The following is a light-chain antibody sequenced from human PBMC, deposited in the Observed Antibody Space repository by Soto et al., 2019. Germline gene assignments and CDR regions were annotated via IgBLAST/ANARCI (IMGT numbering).Light chain of an antibody. Sequence: EIVLTQSPGTLSLSPGERATLSCRASQSVSSSYLAWYQQKPGQAPSLLIYGASSRATGIPDRFSGSGSGTEFTLTISRLEPEDFAVYYCQQYGSSPPYTFGQGTKLEIK. V-gene: IGKV3-20*01. CDR3: QQYGSSPPYT. CDR1: QSVSSSY. CDR2: GAS. J-gene: IGKJ2*01.